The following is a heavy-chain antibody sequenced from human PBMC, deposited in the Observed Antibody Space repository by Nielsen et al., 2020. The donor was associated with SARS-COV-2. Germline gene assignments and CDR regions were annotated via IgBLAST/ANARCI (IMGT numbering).Heavy chain of an antibody. V-gene: IGHV3-30*18. D-gene: IGHD2-15*01. CDR2: ISYDGSNK. CDR3: AKDGGYCSGGSCYSLWFDP. CDR1: GFTFSSYG. Sequence: GGSLRLSCAASGFTFSSYGMHWVRQAPGKGLEWVAVISYDGSNKYYADSVKGRFTISRDNSKNTLYLQMNSLRAEDTAVYYCAKDGGYCSGGSCYSLWFDPWGQGTLVTVSS. J-gene: IGHJ5*02.